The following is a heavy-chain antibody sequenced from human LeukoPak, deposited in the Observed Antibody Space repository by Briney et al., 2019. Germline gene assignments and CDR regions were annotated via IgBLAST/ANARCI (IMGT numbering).Heavy chain of an antibody. J-gene: IGHJ4*02. V-gene: IGHV4-38-2*02. D-gene: IGHD5-24*01. Sequence: PSETLSLTCIVSRYSISSGSYWGWMRLPPGEGLQWIGGKSHSGSTFYNPSLKSRVTMSLDTSRNHFSLKLSSVTAADTAVYYCGRDRSGATDFDYWGQGTLVTVSS. CDR3: GRDRSGATDFDY. CDR2: KSHSGST. CDR1: RYSISSGSY.